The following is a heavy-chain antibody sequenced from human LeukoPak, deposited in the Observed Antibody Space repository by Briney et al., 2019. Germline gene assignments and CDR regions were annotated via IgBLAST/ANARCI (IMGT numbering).Heavy chain of an antibody. Sequence: PSETLSLTCTVSSGSVSSSIYYWGWIRQPPGEGLEWIGSIYYSGSTSYNPSLKSRVTISVDTSKNQFSLKLTSVTAADTAVYYCASRNDILTGYVFDFWGQGTLVTVSS. D-gene: IGHD3-9*01. J-gene: IGHJ4*02. V-gene: IGHV4-39*01. CDR3: ASRNDILTGYVFDF. CDR2: IYYSGST. CDR1: SGSVSSSIYY.